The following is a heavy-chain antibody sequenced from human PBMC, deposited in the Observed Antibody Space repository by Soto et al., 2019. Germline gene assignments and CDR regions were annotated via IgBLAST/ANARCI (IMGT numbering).Heavy chain of an antibody. J-gene: IGHJ4*02. Sequence: ASVKVSCKASGYTFTSYYMHWVRQAPGQGLEWMGIINPSGGSTSYAQKFQGRVTMTRDTSTSTVYMELSSLRSEDTAVYYCARDPVIKSDYDPRCSSCCYDPEFDYWVKGTLVTVTT. D-gene: IGHD2-2*01. CDR3: ARDPVIKSDYDPRCSSCCYDPEFDY. CDR1: GYTFTSYY. CDR2: INPSGGST. V-gene: IGHV1-46*01.